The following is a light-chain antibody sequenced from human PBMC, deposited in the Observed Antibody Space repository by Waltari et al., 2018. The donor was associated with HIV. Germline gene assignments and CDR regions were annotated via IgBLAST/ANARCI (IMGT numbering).Light chain of an antibody. V-gene: IGKV3-20*01. CDR3: QQYAFSPVT. J-gene: IGKJ1*01. Sequence: EVVLTQSTGTLSLSPGERATLACRPSQSVDSHYLAWYQQKPGQAPRILIYGASNRAIGIPDRFSGSVSGTDFTLTISRLEPEDFAVYYCQQYAFSPVTFGQGTKVGIK. CDR2: GAS. CDR1: QSVDSHY.